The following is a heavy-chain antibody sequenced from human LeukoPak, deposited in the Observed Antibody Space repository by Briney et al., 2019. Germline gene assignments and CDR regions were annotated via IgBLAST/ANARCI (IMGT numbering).Heavy chain of an antibody. J-gene: IGHJ3*02. CDR2: ISSSSSYI. V-gene: IGHV3-21*01. CDR3: AREAWSSSFSPADAFDI. CDR1: GFTFSSYS. D-gene: IGHD6-6*01. Sequence: PGGSLRLSCAASGFTFSSYSMNWVRQAPGKGLEWVSSISSSSSYIYYADSVKGRFTISRDNAKNSLYLQMNSLRAEDTAVYYCAREAWSSSFSPADAFDIWGQGTMATVSS.